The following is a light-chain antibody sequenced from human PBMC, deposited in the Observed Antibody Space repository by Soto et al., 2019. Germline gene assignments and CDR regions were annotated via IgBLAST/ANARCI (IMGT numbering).Light chain of an antibody. CDR3: SSHSSSTTYV. V-gene: IGLV2-14*03. CDR1: SSDVGGYDY. J-gene: IGLJ1*01. CDR2: DVS. Sequence: QSVLTQPASVSGSPGQSIAVSCTGTSSDVGGYDYVSWYQHHPGKAPKLMIYDVSNRPSGVSNRFSGSKSGSTASLTISGLQAEDEADYYCSSHSSSTTYVLGTGTKLTVL.